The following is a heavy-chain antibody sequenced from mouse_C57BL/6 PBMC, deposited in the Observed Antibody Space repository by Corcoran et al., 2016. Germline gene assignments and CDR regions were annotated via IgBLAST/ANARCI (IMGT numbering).Heavy chain of an antibody. J-gene: IGHJ2*01. CDR1: GYTFTDYY. Sequence: QVQLKQSGAELVRPGASVKLSCKASGYTFTDYYINWVKQRPGQGLEWIARIYPGSGNTYYNEKFKGKATLTAEKSSSTAYMQLSSLTSEDSAVYFCAREGENDYLDYWGQGTTLTVSS. CDR3: AREGENDYLDY. D-gene: IGHD2-13*01. V-gene: IGHV1-76*01. CDR2: IYPGSGNT.